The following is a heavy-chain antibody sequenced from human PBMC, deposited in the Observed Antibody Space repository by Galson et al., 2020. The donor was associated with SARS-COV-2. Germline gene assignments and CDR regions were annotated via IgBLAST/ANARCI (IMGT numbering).Heavy chain of an antibody. J-gene: IGHJ2*01. V-gene: IGHV4-39*01. CDR3: ARHLYQQYSSAWYFDL. CDR1: GGSISSSSYY. CDR2: IYYSGST. D-gene: IGHD6-19*01. Sequence: SQTLSLTCTVSGGSISSSSYYWGWIRQPPGKGLEWIGSIYYSGSTYYNPSLKSRVTISVDTSKNQFSLKLSSVTAADTAVYYCARHLYQQYSSAWYFDLWGRGTLVTVSS.